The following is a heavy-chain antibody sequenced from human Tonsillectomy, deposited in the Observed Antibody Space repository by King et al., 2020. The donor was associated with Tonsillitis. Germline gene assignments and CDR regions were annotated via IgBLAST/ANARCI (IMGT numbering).Heavy chain of an antibody. V-gene: IGHV3-21*01. CDR3: ARSLGFGERSIKPPFDS. Sequence: MQLVESGGGLVKPGGSLRLSCAASGFTFNSYSMNWVRQAPGKGLEWVSSISSSSSYIYLADSVKGRFTISRDNAKNSVYLQMNSLRAEDTAVYYCARSLGFGERSIKPPFDSGGQGPLATVS. D-gene: IGHD3-10*01. CDR1: GFTFNSYS. CDR2: ISSSSSYI. J-gene: IGHJ4*02.